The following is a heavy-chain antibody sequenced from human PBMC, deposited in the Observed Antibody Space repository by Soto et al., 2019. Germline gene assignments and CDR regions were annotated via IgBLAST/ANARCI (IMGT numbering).Heavy chain of an antibody. Sequence: QVQLVQSGAEVKKPGSSVKVSCKASGGTFSSYAISWVRQAPGQGLEWMGGIIPIFGTANYAQKFQGRVTITADESTSTAYMELSSLRSEDTAVYYCASINLAVAGNYAGYYYGMDVWGQGTTVTVSS. V-gene: IGHV1-69*01. D-gene: IGHD6-19*01. CDR2: IIPIFGTA. CDR1: GGTFSSYA. J-gene: IGHJ6*02. CDR3: ASINLAVAGNYAGYYYGMDV.